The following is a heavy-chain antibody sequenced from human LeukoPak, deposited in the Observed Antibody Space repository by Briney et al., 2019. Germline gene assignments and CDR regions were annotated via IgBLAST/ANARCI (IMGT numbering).Heavy chain of an antibody. J-gene: IGHJ6*04. CDR3: ARGITMVRGVIITFRPWSGMDV. CDR1: GGSFSGYY. V-gene: IGHV4-34*01. CDR2: INHSGST. Sequence: SETLSLTCAVYGGSFSGYYWSWIRQPPGKGLEWIGEINHSGSTNYNPSLKSRVTISVDTSKNQFSLKLSSVTAADTAVYYCARGITMVRGVIITFRPWSGMDVWGKGTTVTVSS. D-gene: IGHD3-10*01.